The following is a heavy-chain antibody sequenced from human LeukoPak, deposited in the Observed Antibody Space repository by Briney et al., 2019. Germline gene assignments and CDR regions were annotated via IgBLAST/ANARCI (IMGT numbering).Heavy chain of an antibody. CDR1: GYNSITHW. J-gene: IGHJ3*01. CDR3: ALRSGTDDAYDV. D-gene: IGHD1-26*01. V-gene: IGHV5-51*01. Sequence: GESLQIPCKGSGYNSITHWIGWVRQLPGKGLEWMGIIYPSDSDTRYSPSFEGQVTISADKSISTAYLQWSSLKASDTAMYYCALRSGTDDAYDVWGQGTLVTVSS. CDR2: IYPSDSDT.